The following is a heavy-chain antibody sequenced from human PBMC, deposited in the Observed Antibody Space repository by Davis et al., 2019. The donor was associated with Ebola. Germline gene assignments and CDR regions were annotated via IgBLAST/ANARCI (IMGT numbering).Heavy chain of an antibody. CDR3: AAGYYGHDPFDF. D-gene: IGHD5-12*01. CDR1: GGTFSGYY. CDR2: INRGGII. Sequence: SQTLSLTCAVYGGTFSGYYWSWVRQAPGKGLEWVGEINRGGIIHYNPSLNSRVSISVDTSKRQISLKLRSVTAADTAMDYCAAGYYGHDPFDFWGQGTRVTVSS. V-gene: IGHV4-34*08. J-gene: IGHJ4*02.